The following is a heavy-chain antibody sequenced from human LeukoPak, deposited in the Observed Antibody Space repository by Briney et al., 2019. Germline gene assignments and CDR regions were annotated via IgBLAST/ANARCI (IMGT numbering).Heavy chain of an antibody. D-gene: IGHD3-9*01. J-gene: IGHJ3*02. CDR2: INHSGST. V-gene: IGHV4-34*01. CDR1: GGSFSGYY. CDR3: ARGLNDILTGYLHAFDI. Sequence: KPSETLSLTCAVYGGSFSGYYWSWIRQPPGKGLEWVGEINHSGSTNYNPSLKSRGTISVDTSKNQFSLKLSSVTAADTAVYYCARGLNDILTGYLHAFDIWGQGTMVTVST.